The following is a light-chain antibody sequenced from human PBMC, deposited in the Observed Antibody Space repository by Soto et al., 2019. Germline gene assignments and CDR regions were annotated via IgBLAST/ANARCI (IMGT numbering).Light chain of an antibody. CDR3: QQASSFPLT. V-gene: IGKV1-12*01. Sequence: DIQMTQSPSSVSASVGDRVTITCRASQDISSWLAWYQQKPGKVPKLVIYAASSLQSGVPSRFSGSGSGTDFTLTISSLEPEDFATYYCQQASSFPLTFGGGTKVEIK. CDR1: QDISSW. J-gene: IGKJ4*01. CDR2: AAS.